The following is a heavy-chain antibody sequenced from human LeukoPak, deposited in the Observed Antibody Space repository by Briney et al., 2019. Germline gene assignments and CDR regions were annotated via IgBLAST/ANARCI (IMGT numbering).Heavy chain of an antibody. D-gene: IGHD2-8*01. V-gene: IGHV3-23*01. Sequence: GGSLRLSCAASGFTFSSYAMSWVRHAPGKGLEWVSAISGSGGSTYYADSVKGRFTTSRDNSKNTLYLQMNSLRAEDTAVYYCAKAYCTNGVCYYDAFDIWGQGTMVTVSS. CDR1: GFTFSSYA. CDR3: AKAYCTNGVCYYDAFDI. CDR2: ISGSGGST. J-gene: IGHJ3*02.